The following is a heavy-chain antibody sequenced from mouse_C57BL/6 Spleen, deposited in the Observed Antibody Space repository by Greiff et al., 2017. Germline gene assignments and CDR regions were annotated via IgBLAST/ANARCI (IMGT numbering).Heavy chain of an antibody. V-gene: IGHV6-3*01. CDR2: IRLKSDNYAT. Sequence: EVKLQESGGGLVQPGGSMKLSCVASGFTFSNYWMNWVRQSPEKGLEWVAQIRLKSDNYATHYAESVKGRFTISRDDSKSSVYLQMNNLRAEDTGIYYCTGRGNLDYWGQGTTLTVSS. J-gene: IGHJ2*01. CDR3: TGRGNLDY. D-gene: IGHD2-1*01. CDR1: GFTFSNYW.